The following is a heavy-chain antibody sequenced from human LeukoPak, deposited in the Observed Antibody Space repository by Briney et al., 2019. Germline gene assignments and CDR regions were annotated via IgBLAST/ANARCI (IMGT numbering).Heavy chain of an antibody. V-gene: IGHV3-30-3*01. J-gene: IGHJ4*02. CDR3: ARDTSLDY. Sequence: GGSLSLYCADPGFNLRNYAMHWVRPAPAKGLQWVAVISYDGSNKYYADSVKGRFTISRDNSKNTLYLQMNSLRAEDTAVYYCARDTSLDYWGQGTLVTVSS. CDR2: ISYDGSNK. D-gene: IGHD3-16*01. CDR1: GFNLRNYA.